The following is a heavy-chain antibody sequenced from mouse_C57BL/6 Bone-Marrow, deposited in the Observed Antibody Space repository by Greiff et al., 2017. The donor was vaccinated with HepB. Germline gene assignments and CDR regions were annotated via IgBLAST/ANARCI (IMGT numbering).Heavy chain of an antibody. J-gene: IGHJ3*01. CDR2: IWRGGST. CDR1: GFSLTSYG. V-gene: IGHV2-5*01. Sequence: VKVEESGPGLVQPSQSLSITCTVSGFSLTSYGVHWVRQSPGKGLEWLGVIWRGGSTDYNTAFMSRLSITKDNSKSQVFFKMNSLQADDTAIYYCAKNGGYSKGIPYWGQGTLVTVSA. D-gene: IGHD2-5*01. CDR3: AKNGGYSKGIPY.